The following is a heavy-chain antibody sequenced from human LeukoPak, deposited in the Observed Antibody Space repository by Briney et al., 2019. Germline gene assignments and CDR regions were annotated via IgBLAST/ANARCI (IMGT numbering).Heavy chain of an antibody. Sequence: GGSLRLSCAASGFTCSSYAMSWVRQAPGKGLEWVSAISGSGGSTYYADSVKGRFTISRDNSKNTLYLQMNSLRAEDTAVYYCANGSMIVVVMHFDYWGQGTLVTVSS. CDR1: GFTCSSYA. V-gene: IGHV3-23*01. CDR2: ISGSGGST. CDR3: ANGSMIVVVMHFDY. D-gene: IGHD3-22*01. J-gene: IGHJ4*02.